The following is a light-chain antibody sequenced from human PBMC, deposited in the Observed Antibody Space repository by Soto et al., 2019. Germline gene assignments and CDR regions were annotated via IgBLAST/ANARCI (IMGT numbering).Light chain of an antibody. Sequence: EIVWTQSPGTLSLSPGERATLSCRASQSISSSYLAWYQQKPGQAPRLLIFGASSRATDIPDRFSGSGSETDFTLTISRLEPEDFAVYYCQQYGNSPFTFGPGTKVDIK. CDR1: QSISSSY. CDR3: QQYGNSPFT. CDR2: GAS. J-gene: IGKJ3*01. V-gene: IGKV3-20*01.